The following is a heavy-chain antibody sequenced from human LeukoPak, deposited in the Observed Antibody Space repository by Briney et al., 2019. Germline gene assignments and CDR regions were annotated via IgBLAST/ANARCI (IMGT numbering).Heavy chain of an antibody. D-gene: IGHD6-19*01. J-gene: IGHJ4*02. V-gene: IGHV4-34*01. Sequence: SETLSLTCAVYGGSFSGYYWSWIRQPPGKGLEWIGEINHSGSTNYNPSLKSRVTISVDTSKNQFSLKLSSVTAADTAVYYCAGERGEEYSSGWYKRNYFDNWGQGIRVTVSS. CDR2: INHSGST. CDR3: AGERGEEYSSGWYKRNYFDN. CDR1: GGSFSGYY.